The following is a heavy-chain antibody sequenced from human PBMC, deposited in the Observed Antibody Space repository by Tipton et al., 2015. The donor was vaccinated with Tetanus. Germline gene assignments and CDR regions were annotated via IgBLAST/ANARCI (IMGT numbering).Heavy chain of an antibody. CDR2: IYHTGGS. Sequence: TLSLTCSVSGGSVSNSSLYWGWIRQPPGKGLEWIGGIYHTGGSYFLPSFKSRVTLSVDTSKDQFSLRLSSVTAADTAVYYCARDLGTSGFHWGQGTLVTVSS. V-gene: IGHV4-39*02. CDR1: GGSVSNSSLY. D-gene: IGHD1-7*01. CDR3: ARDLGTSGFH. J-gene: IGHJ4*02.